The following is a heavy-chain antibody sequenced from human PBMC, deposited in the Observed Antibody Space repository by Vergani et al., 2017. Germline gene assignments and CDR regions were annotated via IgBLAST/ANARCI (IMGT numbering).Heavy chain of an antibody. V-gene: IGHV3-15*04. CDR2: IATKIDGGTT. J-gene: IGHJ4*02. CDR3: TTDVYYDILTGYYLHDY. Sequence: EVQLVESGGGLVKPGGSLRLSCAASGFSFSNAWMRWVRQAPGKGLECVGRIATKIDGGTTDYAAPVIGRFTISRDDSKNTLYLQMNSLKTEDTAVYYCTTDVYYDILTGYYLHDYWGQGTLVTVSS. D-gene: IGHD3-9*01. CDR1: GFSFSNAW.